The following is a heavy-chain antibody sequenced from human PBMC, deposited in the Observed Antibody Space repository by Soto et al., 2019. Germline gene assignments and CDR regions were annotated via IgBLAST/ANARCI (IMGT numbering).Heavy chain of an antibody. D-gene: IGHD3-3*01. CDR2: IIPTFGTA. CDR3: ARERGSFCSGYPMDSGMDV. V-gene: IGHV1-69*06. CDR1: GGTFSSYA. J-gene: IGHJ6*02. Sequence: GASVKVSCKASGGTFSSYAISWVRQAPGQGLEWMGGIIPTFGTANYAQKFQGRVTITADKSTSTAYMELSSLRSEDTAVYYCARERGSFCSGYPMDSGMDVWGQGTTVTVSS.